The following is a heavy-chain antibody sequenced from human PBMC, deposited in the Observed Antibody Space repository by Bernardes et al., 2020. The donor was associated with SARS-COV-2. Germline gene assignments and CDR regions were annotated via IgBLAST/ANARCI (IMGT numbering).Heavy chain of an antibody. J-gene: IGHJ4*02. D-gene: IGHD3-3*01. CDR3: ARTTRFLEWLPGVDY. Sequence: GGSLRLSCAASGFTFSSYSMNWVRQAPGKGLEWVSYISSSSSTIYYADSVKGRFTISRDNAKNSLYLQMNSLRAEDTAVYYCARTTRFLEWLPGVDYWGQGTLVTVSS. V-gene: IGHV3-48*01. CDR1: GFTFSSYS. CDR2: ISSSSSTI.